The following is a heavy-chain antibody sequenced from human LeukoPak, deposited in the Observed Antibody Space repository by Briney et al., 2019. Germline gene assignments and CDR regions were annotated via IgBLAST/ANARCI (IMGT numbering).Heavy chain of an antibody. V-gene: IGHV4-38-2*02. D-gene: IGHD4/OR15-4a*01. CDR1: GYSISSGYY. J-gene: IGHJ4*02. CDR3: ARESNSALPAFDF. CDR2: IYHSGST. Sequence: SETLSLTCTVSGYSISSGYYWGWIRQPPGKGLEWIGSIYHSGSTYYNPSLKSRVTISVDTSKNQFSLKLSSVTAADTAAYYCARESNSALPAFDFWGQGTLVTVSS.